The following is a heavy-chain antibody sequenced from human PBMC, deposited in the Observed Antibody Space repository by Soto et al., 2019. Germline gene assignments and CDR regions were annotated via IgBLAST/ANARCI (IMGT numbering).Heavy chain of an antibody. CDR2: ITGSTGST. CDR3: AKAPMSTVNFYYYGMDA. J-gene: IGHJ6*02. V-gene: IGHV3-23*01. D-gene: IGHD2-2*01. Sequence: GGSLRLSCAASVFTVISCAMSWVRQSPGKGLEWVSSITGSTGSTYYADSVKGRFTISRDNSKNTLYLQMNSLRAEDTAVYYCAKAPMSTVNFYYYGMDAWGQGTTVTVSS. CDR1: VFTVISCA.